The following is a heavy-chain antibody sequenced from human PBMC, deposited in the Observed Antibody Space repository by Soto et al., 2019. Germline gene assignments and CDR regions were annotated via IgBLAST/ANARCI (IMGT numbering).Heavy chain of an antibody. CDR2: IKQDGSEK. D-gene: IGHD3-16*01. Sequence: EVQLVESGGGLVQPGGSLRLSCAASGFRFRDYWMYWVRQTPGKGLEWVANIKQDGSEKYYVDSVKGRFTISRDNARNSLFLQMDGLRAEDTAVYFCAGVTTMGGYWGQGTLVTVSS. CDR3: AGVTTMGGY. V-gene: IGHV3-7*01. CDR1: GFRFRDYW. J-gene: IGHJ4*02.